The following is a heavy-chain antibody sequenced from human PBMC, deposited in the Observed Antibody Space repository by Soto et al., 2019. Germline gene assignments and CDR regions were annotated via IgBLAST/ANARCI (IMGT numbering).Heavy chain of an antibody. CDR2: INPNSGGT. CDR1: GYTFTGYY. CDR3: ARSGAYCRSFTCLFDV. Sequence: ASVKVSCKASGYTFTGYYMHWVRQAPGQGLEWMGWINPNSGGTNYAQKFQGWVTMTGDTSISTAYMELSRLRSDDTAVYYCARSGAYCRSFTCLFDVWGQGTLVTVSS. D-gene: IGHD2-15*01. V-gene: IGHV1-2*04. J-gene: IGHJ4*02.